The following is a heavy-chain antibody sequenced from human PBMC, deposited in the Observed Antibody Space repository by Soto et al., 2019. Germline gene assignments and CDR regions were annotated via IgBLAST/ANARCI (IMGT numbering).Heavy chain of an antibody. CDR2: IRRKANSYTT. V-gene: IGHV3-72*01. Sequence: EVQLVEAGGGLVQPGGSLRLSCAASGLIFSDYHMDWVRQAPGKGLEWVGRIRRKANSYTTEYAASVTGRFTISRDDSRNSLYLQMTSLKSEDTAVYYCAMLGGWSGGSNDMDVWGQWTTVTVSS. J-gene: IGHJ6*02. CDR3: AMLGGWSGGSNDMDV. CDR1: GLIFSDYH. D-gene: IGHD6-19*01.